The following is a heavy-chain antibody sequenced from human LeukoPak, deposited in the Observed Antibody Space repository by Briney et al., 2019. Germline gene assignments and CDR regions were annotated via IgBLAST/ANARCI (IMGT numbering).Heavy chain of an antibody. CDR3: ARNGFRTYCGTGCYSDYMDV. J-gene: IGHJ6*03. Sequence: SETLSLTCTVSGASVSRESWTWIRQPAGKGLEWIGYIYDTGSTTYSPSLQSRLTMSVDTSKNQFSLKLTSVTAADTAVYYCARNGFRTYCGTGCYSDYMDVWGKGATVTVSS. V-gene: IGHV4-4*07. CDR1: GASVSRES. D-gene: IGHD2-21*02. CDR2: IYDTGST.